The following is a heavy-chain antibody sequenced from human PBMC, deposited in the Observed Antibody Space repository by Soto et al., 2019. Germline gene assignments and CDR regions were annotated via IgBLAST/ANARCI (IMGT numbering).Heavy chain of an antibody. CDR2: ISYDGSNK. CDR1: GFIFSAYG. D-gene: IGHD5-18*01. CDR3: AKGFSYSVSDY. V-gene: IGHV3-30*18. Sequence: QVHLVESGGGVVQPGRSLRLSCAASGFIFSAYGMHWVRQAPGKGLEWVAVISYDGSNKYSADSLKGRVTISRDNSKNTLYLQMSSLRAEDTAVYYCAKGFSYSVSDYWGQGTLGSVSS. J-gene: IGHJ4*02.